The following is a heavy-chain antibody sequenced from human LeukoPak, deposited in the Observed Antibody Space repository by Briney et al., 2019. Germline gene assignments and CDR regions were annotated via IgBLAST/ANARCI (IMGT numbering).Heavy chain of an antibody. CDR3: AREENYYYYMDV. CDR1: GFTFSSYE. CDR2: ISSSGSTI. Sequence: GGSLRLSCAASGFTFSSYEMNWVRQAPGKGLEWVSYISSSGSTIYYADSVKGRFTISRDNAKNALYLQMNSLTAEDTAVYYCAREENYYYYMDVWGKGTTVTVSS. V-gene: IGHV3-48*03. J-gene: IGHJ6*03.